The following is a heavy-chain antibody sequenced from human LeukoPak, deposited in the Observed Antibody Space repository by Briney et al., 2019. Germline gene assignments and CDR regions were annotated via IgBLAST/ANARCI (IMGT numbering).Heavy chain of an antibody. CDR1: GYTFTSYG. CDR2: ISAYNGNI. CDR3: ARGATEGPIRAVAGYYYYYYMDV. J-gene: IGHJ6*03. Sequence: SSVKLSCKASGYTFTSYGISWVPQAPGQGLEGMGWISAYNGNINDAQKRQGRVTITRNTSISTAYMALSSLRSEDTAVYYCARGATEGPIRAVAGYYYYYYMDVWGKGTTVTVSS. D-gene: IGHD6-19*01. V-gene: IGHV1-18*01.